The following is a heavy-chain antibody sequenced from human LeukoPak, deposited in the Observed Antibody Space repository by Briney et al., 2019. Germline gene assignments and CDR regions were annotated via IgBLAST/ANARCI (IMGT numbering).Heavy chain of an antibody. J-gene: IGHJ4*02. Sequence: SQTLSLTCTVSGGSISSGGHYWSWVRQHPGRGLEWIGYITSSGRTFYNPSLKSRTTMSVDTSKNQFSLRLSSVTAADTAVYSCARVDSDYDFTDHWGQGTLVTVSS. CDR2: ITSSGRT. D-gene: IGHD4-11*01. CDR3: ARVDSDYDFTDH. CDR1: GGSISSGGHY. V-gene: IGHV4-31*03.